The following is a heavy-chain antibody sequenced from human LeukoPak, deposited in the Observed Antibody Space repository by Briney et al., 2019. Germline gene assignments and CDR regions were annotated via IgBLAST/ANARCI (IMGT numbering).Heavy chain of an antibody. V-gene: IGHV4-34*08. CDR2: IDHAGSI. J-gene: IGHJ4*02. Sequence: GSLRLSCAASGFTFDDYGMSWIRQSPGKGLEWIGEIDHAGSISYNPSLKSRVIVSRETSRKQFSLKLSSVTAADSAVYYCTVNYDFCGGQGTLVTVSS. CDR3: TVNYDFC. D-gene: IGHD3-3*01. CDR1: GFTFDDYG.